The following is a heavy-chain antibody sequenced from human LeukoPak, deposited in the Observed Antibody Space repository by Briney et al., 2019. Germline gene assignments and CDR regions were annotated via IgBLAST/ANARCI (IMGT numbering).Heavy chain of an antibody. V-gene: IGHV4-30-4*08. Sequence: PAETLSLTCTVSGGSISSGDYYWRWIRQPPGKGLEWIGYIYYSGSTCYNPSLESLATISVDTSKNQFSLKLSSVTDADTAVYYCARDSDCWSGYYYFDYWGQGTLVTVSS. J-gene: IGHJ4*02. CDR3: ARDSDCWSGYYYFDY. CDR1: GGSISSGDYY. CDR2: IYYSGST. D-gene: IGHD3-3*01.